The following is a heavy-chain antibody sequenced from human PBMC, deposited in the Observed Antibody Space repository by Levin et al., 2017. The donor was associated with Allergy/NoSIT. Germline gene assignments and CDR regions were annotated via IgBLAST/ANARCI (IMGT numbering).Heavy chain of an antibody. J-gene: IGHJ4*02. CDR1: GFTISNNY. CDR2: IYSDGST. V-gene: IGHV3-66*01. CDR3: ALDGTYYYGSGSRFDY. D-gene: IGHD3-10*01. Sequence: GESLKISCAASGFTISNNYMSWVRQAPGKGLEWVSVIYSDGSTFYADSVKGRFNISRDNSKNALFLHMSSLRTEDTAVYYCALDGTYYYGSGSRFDYWGQGTLVTVSS.